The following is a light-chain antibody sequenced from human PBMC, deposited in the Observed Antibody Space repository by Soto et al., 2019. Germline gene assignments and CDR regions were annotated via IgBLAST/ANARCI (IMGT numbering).Light chain of an antibody. Sequence: EIVLTQSPATLSLSPGERATLSCRASQSVSNYLAWYQQKPGQAPRLLIYDASNRATDIPARFSGSGSGTEFTLSISSLQSEDFAVYFCQQYNNWPFSFGQGTRREIK. CDR2: DAS. CDR3: QQYNNWPFS. J-gene: IGKJ5*01. V-gene: IGKV3-11*01. CDR1: QSVSNY.